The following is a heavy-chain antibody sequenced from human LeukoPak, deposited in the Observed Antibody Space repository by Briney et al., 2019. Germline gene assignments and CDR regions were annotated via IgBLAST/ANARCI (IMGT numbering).Heavy chain of an antibody. D-gene: IGHD1-26*01. CDR2: IYHSGST. CDR1: GYSISSGYY. J-gene: IGHJ4*02. Sequence: SETLSLTCAVSGYSISSGYYWGWIRQPPGKGLEWIGSIYHSGSTYYNPSLKSRVTMLVDTSKNQFSLKLSSVTAADTAVYYCARDRGSYGLDYWGQGTLVTVSS. V-gene: IGHV4-38-2*02. CDR3: ARDRGSYGLDY.